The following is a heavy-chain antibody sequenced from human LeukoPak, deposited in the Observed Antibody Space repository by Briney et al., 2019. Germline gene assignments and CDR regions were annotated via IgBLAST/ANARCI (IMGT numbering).Heavy chain of an antibody. V-gene: IGHV3-30*02. Sequence: TGGSLRLSCAASGFTFSNYGLHWVRQAPGKGLEWVTFIRYDGSDKYYADSVEGRFIISRDNNKNMLYLQMNSLRVEDTAVYYCARDRTTLDYWGQGALVTVSS. J-gene: IGHJ4*02. CDR2: IRYDGSDK. CDR3: ARDRTTLDY. D-gene: IGHD4-11*01. CDR1: GFTFSNYG.